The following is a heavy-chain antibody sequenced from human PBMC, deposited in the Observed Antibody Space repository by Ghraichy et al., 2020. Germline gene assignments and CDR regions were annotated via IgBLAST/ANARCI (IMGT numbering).Heavy chain of an antibody. J-gene: IGHJ4*02. CDR3: ARATLRYSSGWSGGY. D-gene: IGHD6-19*01. V-gene: IGHV1-2*02. CDR1: GYTFTGYY. CDR2: INPNSGGT. Sequence: ASVKVSCKASGYTFTGYYMHWVRQAPGQGLEWMGWINPNSGGTNYAQKFQGRVTMTRDTSISTAYMELSRLRSDDTAVYYCARATLRYSSGWSGGYWGQGTLVTVSS.